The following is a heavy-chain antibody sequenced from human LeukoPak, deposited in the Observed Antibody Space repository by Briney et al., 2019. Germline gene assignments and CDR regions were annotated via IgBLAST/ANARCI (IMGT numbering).Heavy chain of an antibody. D-gene: IGHD3-16*01. J-gene: IGHJ4*02. CDR1: GFTFSNYG. CDR2: IRYDGSNK. Sequence: PGGSLRLSCAASGFTFSNYGMHWVRQAPGKGLEWVAFIRYDGSNKYYADSVKGRFTISRDNSKNTLYLQMNSLRAEDTAVYYCARDGGDTPTTYYFDYWGQGTLVTVSS. V-gene: IGHV3-30*02. CDR3: ARDGGDTPTTYYFDY.